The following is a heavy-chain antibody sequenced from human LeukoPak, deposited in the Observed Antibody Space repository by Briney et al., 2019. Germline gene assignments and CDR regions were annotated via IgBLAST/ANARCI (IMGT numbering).Heavy chain of an antibody. V-gene: IGHV4-39*01. CDR2: IYCRGTT. Sequence: SETLSLTCTVSGGSISSSFYYWGWIRQPPGKGLEWIGSIYCRGTTYYNPSLKSRVTISVDTSKTQFSLQLSSVTAADTAVYYCARTFYGSGSSFDYWGQGTLVTVSS. D-gene: IGHD3-10*01. CDR3: ARTFYGSGSSFDY. J-gene: IGHJ4*02. CDR1: GGSISSSFYY.